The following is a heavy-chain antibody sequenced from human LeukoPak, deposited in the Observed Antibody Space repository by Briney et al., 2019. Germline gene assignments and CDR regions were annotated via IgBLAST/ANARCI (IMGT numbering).Heavy chain of an antibody. Sequence: ASVKVSCKASGGTFSSYAISWVRQAPGQGLEWMGRIIPIFGTANYAQKFQGRVTITTDESTSTAYMELSSLRSEDTAVYYCARSYDSSGYYFDYWGQGTLVIVSS. V-gene: IGHV1-69*05. CDR3: ARSYDSSGYYFDY. J-gene: IGHJ4*02. D-gene: IGHD3-22*01. CDR2: IIPIFGTA. CDR1: GGTFSSYA.